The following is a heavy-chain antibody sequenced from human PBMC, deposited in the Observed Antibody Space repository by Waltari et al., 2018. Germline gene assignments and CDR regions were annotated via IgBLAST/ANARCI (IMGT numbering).Heavy chain of an antibody. Sequence: QVQLVQSGAEVKKPGSSVKVSCKASGGTFSSYAISWVRQAPGQGLEWMGGIIPIFGTANYAQKFQASVTITADESTSTAYMELGSLRSEDTAVYYCARIVGATWIGAFDIWGQGTMVTVSS. D-gene: IGHD1-26*01. CDR1: GGTFSSYA. CDR2: IIPIFGTA. V-gene: IGHV1-69*13. CDR3: ARIVGATWIGAFDI. J-gene: IGHJ3*02.